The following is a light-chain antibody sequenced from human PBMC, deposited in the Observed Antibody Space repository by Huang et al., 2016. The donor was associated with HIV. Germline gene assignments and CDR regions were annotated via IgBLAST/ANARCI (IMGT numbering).Light chain of an antibody. CDR1: QSISTY. J-gene: IGKJ1*01. CDR3: QQSYSAPPWT. Sequence: DIQMTQSPSSLSASVGDRVTITCRASQSISTYLNWYQQKPGKAPKLLIYRSSNLQSGVPSRVSGSGSGTDFTLTISSLQPEDFATYYCQQSYSAPPWTFGQGTKVEI. CDR2: RSS. V-gene: IGKV1-39*01.